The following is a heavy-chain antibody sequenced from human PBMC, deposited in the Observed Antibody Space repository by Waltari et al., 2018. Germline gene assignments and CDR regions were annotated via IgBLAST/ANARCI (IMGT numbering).Heavy chain of an antibody. J-gene: IGHJ4*02. Sequence: EVQLVESGGGLVKPGGSLRLSCAASGFTFSNAWMSWVRQAPGKGLEWVGRIKSKTDGGTTDYAAPVKGRFTISRDDSKNTLYLQMNSLRAEDTALYYCAKDRCRYCSGGSLIDYWGQGTLVTVSS. CDR3: AKDRCRYCSGGSLIDY. CDR2: IKSKTDGGTT. V-gene: IGHV3-15*05. CDR1: GFTFSNAW. D-gene: IGHD2-15*01.